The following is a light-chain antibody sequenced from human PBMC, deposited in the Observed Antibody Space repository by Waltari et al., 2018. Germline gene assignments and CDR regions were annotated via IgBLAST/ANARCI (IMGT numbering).Light chain of an antibody. Sequence: QSVLTQPPSVSGAPGQRVTISCTGSSSNIGAGYAVHGYQQLPGTAPKLLIYGNSNRPSGVPDRFSGSKSGTSASLAITGLQAEDEADYYCQSYDSSLSGTEVFGGGTKLTVL. CDR3: QSYDSSLSGTEV. J-gene: IGLJ2*01. V-gene: IGLV1-40*01. CDR1: SSNIGAGYA. CDR2: GNS.